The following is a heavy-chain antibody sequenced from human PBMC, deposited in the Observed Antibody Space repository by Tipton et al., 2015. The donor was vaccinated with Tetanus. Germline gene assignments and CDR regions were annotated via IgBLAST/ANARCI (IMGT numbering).Heavy chain of an antibody. J-gene: IGHJ4*02. CDR2: ISYDASTQ. D-gene: IGHD3-10*01. V-gene: IGHV3-30*03. Sequence: QLVQSGGGVVQPGKSLRLSCAASGFTFSTYGMHWVRQAPGKGPEWVAAISYDASTQYYADSVKGRFTISRDKSKNTLFLQMDSLRPEDTAVYYCARDGEWVLSYFDYWGQGTKVTVSS. CDR1: GFTFSTYG. CDR3: ARDGEWVLSYFDY.